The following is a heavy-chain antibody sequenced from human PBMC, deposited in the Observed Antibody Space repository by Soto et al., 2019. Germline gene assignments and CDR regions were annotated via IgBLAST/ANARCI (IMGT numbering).Heavy chain of an antibody. CDR1: GGSISSGGYY. Sequence: PSETLSLTCTVSGGSISSGGYYWSWIRQHPGKGLEWIGYIYYSGSTYYNPSLKSRVTISVDTSKNQFSLKLSSVTAADTAVYYCARMGASPQDYYYGMDVWGPGTTVTVSS. D-gene: IGHD1-26*01. CDR3: ARMGASPQDYYYGMDV. CDR2: IYYSGST. V-gene: IGHV4-31*03. J-gene: IGHJ6*02.